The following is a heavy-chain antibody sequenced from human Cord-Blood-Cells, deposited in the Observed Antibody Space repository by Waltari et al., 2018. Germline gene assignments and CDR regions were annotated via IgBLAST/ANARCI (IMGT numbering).Heavy chain of an antibody. D-gene: IGHD2-15*01. CDR1: GGSIRSSSYS. V-gene: IGHV4-39*01. CDR3: ARYCSGGSCYDAFDI. CDR2: IYYSGST. J-gene: IGHJ3*02. Sequence: QLQLQESGPGLVKPSETLSLTCTVSGGSIRSSSYSWVWIRQPPGKGLEWIGSIYYSGSTYYNPSLKSRVTISVDTSKNQFSLKLSSVTAADTAVYYCARYCSGGSCYDAFDIWGQGTMVTVSS.